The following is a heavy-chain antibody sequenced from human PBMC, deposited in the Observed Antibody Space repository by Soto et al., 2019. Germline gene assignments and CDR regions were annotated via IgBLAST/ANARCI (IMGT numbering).Heavy chain of an antibody. CDR1: GFTFSSYS. CDR2: IKTDGSIT. V-gene: IGHV3-74*01. J-gene: IGHJ4*02. CDR3: TRDQDTYGQAVFDS. D-gene: IGHD2-15*01. Sequence: SGFTFSSYSMHWVRQTPGKGLVWVSRIKTDGSITNYADSVKGRFTISRDNAKNTLYLHMNSLRAEDTAVYYCTRDQDTYGQAVFDSWGQGTLVTVSS.